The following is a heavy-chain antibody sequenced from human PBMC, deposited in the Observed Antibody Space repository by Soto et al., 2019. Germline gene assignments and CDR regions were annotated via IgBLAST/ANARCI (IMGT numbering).Heavy chain of an antibody. CDR1: GFTFSNAW. CDR2: IKSKTDGGTT. D-gene: IGHD3-10*01. Sequence: EVQLVESGGGLVKPGGSLRLSCAASGFTFSNAWMSWVRQAPGKGLEWVGRIKSKTDGGTTDYAAPVKGRFTISRDDSKNTLYLQMNSLKTEDTAVYYCTTDTYGSAAYYYYGMDVWGQGTTVTVSS. J-gene: IGHJ6*02. V-gene: IGHV3-15*01. CDR3: TTDTYGSAAYYYYGMDV.